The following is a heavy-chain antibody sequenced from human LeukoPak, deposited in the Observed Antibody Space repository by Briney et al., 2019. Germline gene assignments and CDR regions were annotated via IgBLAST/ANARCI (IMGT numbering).Heavy chain of an antibody. D-gene: IGHD3-3*01. CDR1: GGSISSSSYY. CDR2: IYYSGST. CDR3: ARLLTYYDFWSGPRYNWFDP. J-gene: IGHJ5*02. V-gene: IGHV4-39*01. Sequence: SETLSLTCTVSGGSISSSSYYWGWIRQPPGKGLEWIGSIYYSGSTYYNPSLKSRVTISVDTSKNQFSLKLSSVTAADTAVYYCARLLTYYDFWSGPRYNWFDPWGQGTLVTVS.